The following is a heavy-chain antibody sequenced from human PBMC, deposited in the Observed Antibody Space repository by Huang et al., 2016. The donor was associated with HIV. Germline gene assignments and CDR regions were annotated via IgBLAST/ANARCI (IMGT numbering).Heavy chain of an antibody. D-gene: IGHD3-10*01. V-gene: IGHV3-23*01. CDR1: GFTFSSYA. J-gene: IGHJ3*02. CDR2: ISGSGGIT. Sequence: EVQLLESGGGLVQPGGSLRLSCAASGFTFSSYAMSWVRQAPGKGREWVSDISGSGGITYYADSVKGRFTISRDNSKNTLYLQMNSLRAEDTAVYYCAKLHFRGVMWLGAFDIWGQGTMVTVSS. CDR3: AKLHFRGVMWLGAFDI.